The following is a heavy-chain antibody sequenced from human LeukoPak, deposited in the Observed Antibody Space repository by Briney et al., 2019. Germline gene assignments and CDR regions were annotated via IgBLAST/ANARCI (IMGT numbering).Heavy chain of an antibody. V-gene: IGHV1-8*01. Sequence: ASVKVSCKASGYTFTSYDINWVRQATGQGLEWMGWMNPNSGNTGYAQKYQGRVTMTRNTSISTAYMELSSLRSEDTAVYYCARLHIYSDAFDIWGQGTMVTVSS. CDR1: GYTFTSYD. J-gene: IGHJ3*02. CDR2: MNPNSGNT. CDR3: ARLHIYSDAFDI. D-gene: IGHD2-15*01.